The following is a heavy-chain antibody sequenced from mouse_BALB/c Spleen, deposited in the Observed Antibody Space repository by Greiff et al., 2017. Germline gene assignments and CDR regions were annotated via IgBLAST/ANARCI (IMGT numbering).Heavy chain of an antibody. J-gene: IGHJ4*01. V-gene: IGHV5-9*03. CDR2: ISSGGGNT. Sequence: EVKLVESGGGLVKPGGSLKLSCAASGFTFSSYTMSWVRQTPEKRLEWVATISSGGGNTYYPDSVKGRFTISRDNAKNNLYLQMSSLRSEDTALYYCARLNYAMDYWGQGTSVTVSS. CDR1: GFTFSSYT. CDR3: ARLNYAMDY.